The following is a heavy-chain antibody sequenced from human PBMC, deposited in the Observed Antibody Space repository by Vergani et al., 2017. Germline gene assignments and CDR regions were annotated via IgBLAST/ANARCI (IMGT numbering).Heavy chain of an antibody. CDR1: GGSISSYY. CDR2: IYYSRST. Sequence: VQLQESGPGLVKPSETLSLTCTVSGGSISSYYWSWILQPPGKGLEWIGYIYYSRSTNYNPSLKSRVTISVDTSKNQFSLKLSSVTAADTAVYYCARDATTGGFDIWGQGTMVTVSS. D-gene: IGHD5-12*01. V-gene: IGHV4-59*01. CDR3: ARDATTGGFDI. J-gene: IGHJ3*02.